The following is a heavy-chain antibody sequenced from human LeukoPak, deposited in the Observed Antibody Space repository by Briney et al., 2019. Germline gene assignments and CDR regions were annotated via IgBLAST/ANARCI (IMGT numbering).Heavy chain of an antibody. V-gene: IGHV3-23*01. CDR1: GFTFSMYA. D-gene: IGHD3-22*01. J-gene: IGHJ4*02. Sequence: PGGSLRLSCAVSGFTFSMYAMAWVRQAPGKGLEWVSGISDNTYYADSVRGRFTISRDNSKNTLYLQMNSLRAEDTAVYYCAKFDSSGYYYSVPDFWGQGILVTVSS. CDR2: ISDNT. CDR3: AKFDSSGYYYSVPDF.